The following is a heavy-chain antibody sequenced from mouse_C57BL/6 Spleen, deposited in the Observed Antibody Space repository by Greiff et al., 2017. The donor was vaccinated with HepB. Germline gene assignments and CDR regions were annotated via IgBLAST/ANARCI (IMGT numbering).Heavy chain of an antibody. J-gene: IGHJ2*01. Sequence: VQLQQSGPELVKPGASVKISCKASGYAFSSSWMNWVKQRPGKGLEWIGRIYPGDGDTNYNGKFKGKATLTADKYSSTAYMQLSSLTSEDSAVYFCAREEGHSYWGQGTTLTVSS. CDR2: IYPGDGDT. CDR1: GYAFSSSW. V-gene: IGHV1-82*01. D-gene: IGHD3-1*01. CDR3: AREEGHSY.